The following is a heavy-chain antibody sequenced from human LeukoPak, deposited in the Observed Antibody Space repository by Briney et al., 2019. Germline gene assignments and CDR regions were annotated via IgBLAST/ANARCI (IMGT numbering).Heavy chain of an antibody. V-gene: IGHV4-59*12. CDR3: AREPGYCSGGSCFPDPNWFDP. J-gene: IGHJ5*02. Sequence: PSETLSLTCTVSGGSISSYYWSWIRQPPGKGLGWIGYIYYSGSTNYNPSLKSRVTISVDTSKNQFSLKLSSVTAADTAVYYCAREPGYCSGGSCFPDPNWFDPWGQGTLVTVSS. D-gene: IGHD2-15*01. CDR1: GGSISSYY. CDR2: IYYSGST.